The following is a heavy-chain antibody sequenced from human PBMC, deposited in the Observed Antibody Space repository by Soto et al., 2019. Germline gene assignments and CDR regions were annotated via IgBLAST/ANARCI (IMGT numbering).Heavy chain of an antibody. CDR2: XFXXGXT. J-gene: IGHJ5*02. Sequence: SETLSLTCIVSGGSISEKYWNWVRQPPGQGLEXIGXXFXXGXTXXXPXXXSRVTMSVDASKNQFSLRLNSMTAADTAVYYCVASLAASGLNWLDPWGRGTLVTVSS. D-gene: IGHD6-13*01. V-gene: IGHV4-4*07. CDR1: GGSISEKY. CDR3: VASLAASGLNWLDP.